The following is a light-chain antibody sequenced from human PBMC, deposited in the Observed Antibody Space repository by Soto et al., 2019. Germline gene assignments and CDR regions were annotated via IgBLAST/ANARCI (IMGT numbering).Light chain of an antibody. CDR1: QGISTY. CDR2: TAS. Sequence: IQLTQSPSSLSASVGDRVTITCRASQGISTYLVWYQQKTGKAPNLLIYTASTLQSGVPSRFTGSGSGTEFSLTVSSLQPEDSATYYCQQIYDYPLTFGGGTKVDIK. V-gene: IGKV1-9*01. J-gene: IGKJ4*01. CDR3: QQIYDYPLT.